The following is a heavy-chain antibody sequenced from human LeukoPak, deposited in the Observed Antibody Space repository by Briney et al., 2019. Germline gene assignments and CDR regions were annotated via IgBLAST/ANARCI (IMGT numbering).Heavy chain of an antibody. Sequence: GGSLRLSCAASGFTFSSYAMHWVRQAPGKGLEWVAFIRYDGSNKCYADSVKGRFTISRDNSKNTLYLQMNSLRAEDTAVYYCARSRIYYYDSSGYYYPDAFDIWGQGTMVTVSS. J-gene: IGHJ3*02. CDR3: ARSRIYYYDSSGYYYPDAFDI. CDR2: IRYDGSNK. CDR1: GFTFSSYA. D-gene: IGHD3-22*01. V-gene: IGHV3-30*04.